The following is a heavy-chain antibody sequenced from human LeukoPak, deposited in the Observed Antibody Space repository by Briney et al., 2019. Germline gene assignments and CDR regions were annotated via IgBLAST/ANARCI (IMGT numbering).Heavy chain of an antibody. CDR2: IYYSGST. J-gene: IGHJ4*02. CDR3: ARGTLYSGWSYYFDY. V-gene: IGHV4-59*12. D-gene: IGHD6-19*01. CDR1: GGSISSYY. Sequence: SETLSLTCTVSGGSISSYYWSWIRQPPGKGLEWIGYIYYSGSTNYNPSLKSRVTISVDKSKNQFSLKLSSVTAADTAVYYCARGTLYSGWSYYFDYWGQGSQVTVSS.